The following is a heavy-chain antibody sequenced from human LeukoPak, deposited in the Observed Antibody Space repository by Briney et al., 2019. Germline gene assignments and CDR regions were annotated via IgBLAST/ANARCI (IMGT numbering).Heavy chain of an antibody. CDR2: IYHSGST. J-gene: IGHJ4*02. CDR1: GYSISSGYY. Sequence: SETLSLTCTVSGYSISSGYYWGWLRQPPGKGLEWIGSIYHSGSTYYNPSLKSRVTISVDTSKNQFSLKLSSVTAADTAVYYCARIQLWVDYWGQGTLVTVSS. CDR3: ARIQLWVDY. D-gene: IGHD5-18*01. V-gene: IGHV4-38-2*02.